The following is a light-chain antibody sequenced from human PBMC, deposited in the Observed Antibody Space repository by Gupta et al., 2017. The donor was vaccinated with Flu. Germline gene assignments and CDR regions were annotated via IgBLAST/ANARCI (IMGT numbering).Light chain of an antibody. CDR3: SAGDDILIGLV. CDR2: MNT. J-gene: IGLJ3*02. V-gene: IGLV1-47*01. Sequence: QSVLTQPLSASGTPGQRVTISWSGSRSNIGSNYVYWYQQRPGTTPKLLIYMNTQRPSGVPERYSGSKSGTAASLSISGLRADDEADYYCSAGDDILIGLVFGGGTKLTVL. CDR1: RSNIGSNY.